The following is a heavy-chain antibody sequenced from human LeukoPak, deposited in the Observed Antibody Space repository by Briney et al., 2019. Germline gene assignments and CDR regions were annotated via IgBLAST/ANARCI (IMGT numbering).Heavy chain of an antibody. Sequence: GGSLRLSCAASGFTFSSDWMSWVRQAPGKGLEWVANIKQDGSEKYYVDSVKGRFTISRDNAKNSLYLQMNSLRAEDTAVYYCARDRGDYYDSSGLYYFDYWGQGTLVTVSS. D-gene: IGHD3-22*01. V-gene: IGHV3-7*01. CDR3: ARDRGDYYDSSGLYYFDY. CDR2: IKQDGSEK. J-gene: IGHJ4*02. CDR1: GFTFSSDW.